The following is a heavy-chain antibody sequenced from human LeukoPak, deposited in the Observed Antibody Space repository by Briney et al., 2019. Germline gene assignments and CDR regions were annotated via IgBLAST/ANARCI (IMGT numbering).Heavy chain of an antibody. Sequence: NSSETLSLTCTVSGGSISSYYWSWIRQPAGKGLEWIGRIHTSGSTNYNPSLKSRVTMSVDTSKNQFSLKLSSVTAADTAVYYCARDLRWYSSSWYDKKNWFDPWGQGTLVTVSS. J-gene: IGHJ5*02. D-gene: IGHD6-13*01. CDR2: IHTSGST. CDR3: ARDLRWYSSSWYDKKNWFDP. V-gene: IGHV4-4*07. CDR1: GGSISSYY.